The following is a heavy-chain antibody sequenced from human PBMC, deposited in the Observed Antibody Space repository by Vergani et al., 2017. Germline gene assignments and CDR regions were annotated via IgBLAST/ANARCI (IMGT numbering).Heavy chain of an antibody. J-gene: IGHJ4*02. CDR3: ARSIFFAGTPTQIDY. V-gene: IGHV1-69*02. D-gene: IGHD2-15*01. Sequence: QVQLVQSGAEVKKPGSSVKVSCKASGGTFSSYTISWVRQAPGQGLEWMGRIIPILGIANYAQKFQGRVTITADKSTSTAYMELSSLRSEDTAVYYCARSIFFAGTPTQIDYWGQGTLVTVSS. CDR2: IIPILGIA. CDR1: GGTFSSYT.